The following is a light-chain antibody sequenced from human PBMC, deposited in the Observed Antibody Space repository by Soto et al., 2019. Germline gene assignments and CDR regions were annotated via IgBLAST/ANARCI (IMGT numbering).Light chain of an antibody. CDR3: QQYNSYSYT. J-gene: IGKJ2*01. CDR1: QSISSW. V-gene: IGKV1-5*01. CDR2: DAS. Sequence: GDRVTITFRASQSISSWLAWYQQKPGKAPKLLIYDASSLESGVPARFSGSGSGTEFTLTISSLQPDDFATYYCQQYNSYSYTFGQGTKLEIK.